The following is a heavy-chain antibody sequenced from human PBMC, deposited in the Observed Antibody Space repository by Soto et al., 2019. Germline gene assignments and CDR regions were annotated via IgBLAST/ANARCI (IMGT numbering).Heavy chain of an antibody. CDR2: ISYSGST. D-gene: IGHD2-21*01. V-gene: IGHV4-31*03. J-gene: IGHJ5*02. CDR3: ARGTVARLAP. Sequence: HVQLQESGPGLVKPSQTLSLTCTVSGGSISSGNYYWSWIRQHPGKGLEWIGYISYSGSTNYKQSLQSRVTISIDTSKIQFSLKLSSVTAADTAVYYCARGTVARLAPWGQGTLVTVSS. CDR1: GGSISSGNYY.